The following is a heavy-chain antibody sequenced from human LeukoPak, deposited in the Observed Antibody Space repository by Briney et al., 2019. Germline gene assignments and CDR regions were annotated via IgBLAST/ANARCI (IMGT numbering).Heavy chain of an antibody. Sequence: ASVKVSCKASGYTFTSYYMHWVRQAPGQGLEWMGIINPSGGSTSYAQKLQGRVTMTRDMSTSTVYMELSSLRSEDTAVYYCAREGGDGYNDYWGQGTLVTVSS. D-gene: IGHD5-24*01. CDR3: AREGGDGYNDY. CDR2: INPSGGST. V-gene: IGHV1-46*01. J-gene: IGHJ4*02. CDR1: GYTFTSYY.